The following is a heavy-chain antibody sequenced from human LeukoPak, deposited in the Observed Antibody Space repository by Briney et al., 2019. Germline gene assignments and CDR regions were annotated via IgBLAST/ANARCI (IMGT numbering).Heavy chain of an antibody. D-gene: IGHD3-16*01. CDR2: MNPNSGNT. V-gene: IGHV1-8*01. Sequence: GSVRVSCEASGYTFTSYDINWVRQAAGQGVEWMGWMNPNSGNTDYAQKFQGRVTMTRNTSTNTAYMELSSLRPEDTAVYYCARDHYGWRKNWFDPWGQGTLVTVSS. J-gene: IGHJ5*02. CDR3: ARDHYGWRKNWFDP. CDR1: GYTFTSYD.